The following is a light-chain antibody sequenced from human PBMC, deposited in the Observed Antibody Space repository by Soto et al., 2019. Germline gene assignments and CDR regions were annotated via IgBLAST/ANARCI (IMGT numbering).Light chain of an antibody. CDR3: QRYNSAPRT. V-gene: IGKV1-27*01. CDR2: AAF. Sequence: DIQMTQSPSSLSASVGDRVTITCRACQGISNYLAWYQKKPGKVPKLLIYAAFTLQPGVPSRCSGSGSGTDFTLTISSLQPGDVATYYCQRYNSAPRTFGHGTTVEI. CDR1: QGISNY. J-gene: IGKJ1*01.